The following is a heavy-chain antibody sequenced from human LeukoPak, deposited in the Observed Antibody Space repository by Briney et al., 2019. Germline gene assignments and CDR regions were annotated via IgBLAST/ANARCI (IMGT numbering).Heavy chain of an antibody. D-gene: IGHD3-10*01. Sequence: GGSLRLACAASGFRFSSYAMSWVRQAPGKGLEWVSAISGSGVSTYYADSVKGRFTISRDNAKNSLYLQMNSLRAEDTAVYYCARERYYYGSGSYGYRGQGTLVTVSS. CDR2: ISGSGVST. CDR3: ARERYYYGSGSYGY. CDR1: GFRFSSYA. J-gene: IGHJ4*02. V-gene: IGHV3-23*01.